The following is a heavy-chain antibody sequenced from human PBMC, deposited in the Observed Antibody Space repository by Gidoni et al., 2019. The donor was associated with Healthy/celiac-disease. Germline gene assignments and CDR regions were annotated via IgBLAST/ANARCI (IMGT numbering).Heavy chain of an antibody. D-gene: IGHD2-2*03. Sequence: QVQLVQSGAEVKKPGASVKVSCKASGYTFTGYYMHLVRQAPGQGLEWMGWINPNSGGTNYAQKFQGWVTMTRDTSISTAYMELSRLRSDDTAVYYCARDGYCSSTSCHGYYYYGMDVWGQGTTVTVSS. CDR1: GYTFTGYY. J-gene: IGHJ6*02. V-gene: IGHV1-2*04. CDR3: ARDGYCSSTSCHGYYYYGMDV. CDR2: INPNSGGT.